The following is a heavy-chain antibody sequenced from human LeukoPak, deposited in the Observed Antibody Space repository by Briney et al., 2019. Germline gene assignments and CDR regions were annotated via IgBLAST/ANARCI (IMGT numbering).Heavy chain of an antibody. J-gene: IGHJ4*02. D-gene: IGHD1-26*01. CDR2: IYTSGST. CDR3: ARGVGPTTAQSTFDY. CDR1: GGFISNYY. Sequence: SETLSLTCTVSGGFISNYYWSWIRQPAGKGLEWIGRIYTSGSTNYNSSLKSRVTMSVDTSKNQFSLKLSSVTAADTAVYYCARGVGPTTAQSTFDYWGQGALVTVSS. V-gene: IGHV4-4*07.